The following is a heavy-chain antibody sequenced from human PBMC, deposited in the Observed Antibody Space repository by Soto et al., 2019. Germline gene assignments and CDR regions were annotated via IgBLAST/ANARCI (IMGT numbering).Heavy chain of an antibody. Sequence: GGSLRLSCAASGFTFTNYWMYWVRQAPGKGLVWVSRIRGDGVSTQYADSVKGRFTISRDNAKNTLYLQMNTLRAEDTAVYYCARARIAARLGYFDYRGQGTLVTVSS. D-gene: IGHD6-6*01. CDR3: ARARIAARLGYFDY. V-gene: IGHV3-74*01. J-gene: IGHJ4*02. CDR2: IRGDGVST. CDR1: GFTFTNYW.